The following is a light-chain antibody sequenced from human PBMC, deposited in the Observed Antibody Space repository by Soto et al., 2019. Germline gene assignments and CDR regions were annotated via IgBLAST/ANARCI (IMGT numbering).Light chain of an antibody. CDR2: AAS. CDR1: QSISSY. Sequence: DIQMTQSPSSLSASVGDRVTITCRASQSISSYLNWYQQKPGKAPKLLIYAASSLQSGVPSRFSGSGSGTDFTLTISSLQPEDVATYYCQQSYSIPLTFGGGTKVAIK. V-gene: IGKV1-39*01. CDR3: QQSYSIPLT. J-gene: IGKJ4*01.